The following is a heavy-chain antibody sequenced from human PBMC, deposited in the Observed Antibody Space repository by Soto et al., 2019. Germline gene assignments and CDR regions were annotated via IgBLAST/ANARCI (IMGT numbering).Heavy chain of an antibody. CDR3: TTGSTVVTLGEHYYYYYGMDV. J-gene: IGHJ6*02. CDR2: IKSKTDGGTT. Sequence: GGSLRLSCAASGFTFSNAWMNWVRQAPGKGLEWVGRIKSKTDGGTTDYAAPVKGRFTISRDDSKNTLYLQMNSLKTEDTAVYYCTTGSTVVTLGEHYYYYYGMDVWGQGTTVTVSS. D-gene: IGHD2-21*02. V-gene: IGHV3-15*07. CDR1: GFTFSNAW.